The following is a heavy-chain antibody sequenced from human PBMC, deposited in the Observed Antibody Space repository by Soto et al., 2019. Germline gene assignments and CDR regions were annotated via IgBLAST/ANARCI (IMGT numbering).Heavy chain of an antibody. Sequence: SETLSLTCTVAGGSISSYYWSWIRQPPGKGLEWIGYIYYSGSTNYNPSLKSRVTISVDTSKNQFSLKLSSVTAADTAVYYCARDREWPRQNAFYYYGMDVWGQGTTVTVSS. CDR2: IYYSGST. CDR3: ARDREWPRQNAFYYYGMDV. D-gene: IGHD3-3*01. V-gene: IGHV4-59*01. CDR1: GGSISSYY. J-gene: IGHJ6*02.